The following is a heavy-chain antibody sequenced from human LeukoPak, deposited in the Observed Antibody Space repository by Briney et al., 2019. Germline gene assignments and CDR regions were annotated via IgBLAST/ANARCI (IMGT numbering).Heavy chain of an antibody. CDR1: GFTVSSNY. Sequence: GGSLRLSCAASGFTVSSNYMSWVRQAPGKGLEWVSSISSSSSYIYYADSVKGRFTISRDNAKNSLYLQMNSLRAEDTSVYYCATVYIYGSPTSYFDYWGQGTLVTVSS. CDR2: ISSSSSYI. J-gene: IGHJ4*02. V-gene: IGHV3-21*01. CDR3: ATVYIYGSPTSYFDY. D-gene: IGHD5-18*01.